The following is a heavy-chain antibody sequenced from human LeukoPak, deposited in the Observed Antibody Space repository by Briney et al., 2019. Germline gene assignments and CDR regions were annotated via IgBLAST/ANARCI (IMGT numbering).Heavy chain of an antibody. J-gene: IGHJ4*02. CDR3: ARWGAYASGWSGPLDY. V-gene: IGHV1-2*02. Sequence: ASVKVSCKASGYTLTVNNMHWVRQAPGQGLEWMGWIDPKSGDTNYPQKFRGRVTMTLDTAISTAYMELSSLRSDDTAVYYCARWGAYASGWSGPLDYWGQGILVTVSS. CDR2: IDPKSGDT. D-gene: IGHD6-19*01. CDR1: GYTLTVNN.